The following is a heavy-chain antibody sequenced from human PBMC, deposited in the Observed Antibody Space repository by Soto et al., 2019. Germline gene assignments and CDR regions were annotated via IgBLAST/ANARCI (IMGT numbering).Heavy chain of an antibody. CDR1: GASISSSSYY. CDR2: IYYSGST. D-gene: IGHD1-1*01. Sequence: PSETLSLTCTISGASISSSSYYWGWIRQPPGKGLEWIGSIYYSGSTYYNPSLKSRVTISVDTSKNQFSLKLSSVTAADTAVYYCARAPRWNDAQTSDFYYCGQGAVVTVSA. CDR3: ARAPRWNDAQTSDFYY. J-gene: IGHJ4*02. V-gene: IGHV4-39*07.